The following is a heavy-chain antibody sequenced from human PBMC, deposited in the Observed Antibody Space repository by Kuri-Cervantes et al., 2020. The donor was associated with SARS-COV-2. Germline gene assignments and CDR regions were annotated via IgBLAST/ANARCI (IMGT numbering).Heavy chain of an antibody. Sequence: SETLSLTCTVSGGSISSSSYYWGWIRQPPGKGLEWIGSIYYSGTNYYNPSLKRLVTISVDTSKHQFSLKLSAVTVADTAVYYCARGARGWYLHWFDPWGQGTLVTVSS. V-gene: IGHV4-39*01. CDR3: ARGARGWYLHWFDP. CDR2: IYYSGTN. CDR1: GGSISSSSYY. D-gene: IGHD6-19*01. J-gene: IGHJ5*02.